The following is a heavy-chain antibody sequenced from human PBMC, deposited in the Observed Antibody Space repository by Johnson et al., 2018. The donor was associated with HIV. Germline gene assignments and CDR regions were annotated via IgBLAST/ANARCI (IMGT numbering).Heavy chain of an antibody. CDR3: AKDLEHILTYAFDI. CDR1: GFTFSSYG. J-gene: IGHJ3*02. D-gene: IGHD2-21*01. Sequence: QVQLVESGGGVVQPGRSLRLSCVVSGFTFSSYGMSWVRQAPGKGLEWVAVISYDGSNKYYADSVKGRFTISRDNSKNTVYLEMNSLRAEDTAVYYCAKDLEHILTYAFDIWGQGTMVTVSS. V-gene: IGHV3-30*18. CDR2: ISYDGSNK.